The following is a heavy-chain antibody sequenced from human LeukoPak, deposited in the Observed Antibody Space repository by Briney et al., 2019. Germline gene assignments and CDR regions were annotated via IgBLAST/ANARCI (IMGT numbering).Heavy chain of an antibody. CDR2: ISSSGSTI. Sequence: PGGSLRLSCAASGFTSSSYEMNWVRQAPGKGLEWVSYISSSGSTIYYADSVKGRFTISRDNAKNSLYLQMNSLRAEDTAVYYCARGGPWDILTGYYGWFDYWGQGTLVTVSS. V-gene: IGHV3-48*03. D-gene: IGHD3-9*01. CDR1: GFTSSSYE. J-gene: IGHJ4*02. CDR3: ARGGPWDILTGYYGWFDY.